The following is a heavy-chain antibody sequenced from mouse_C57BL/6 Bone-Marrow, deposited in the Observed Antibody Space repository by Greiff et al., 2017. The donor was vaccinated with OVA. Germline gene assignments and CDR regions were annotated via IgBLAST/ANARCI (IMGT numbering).Heavy chain of an antibody. CDR1: GYTFTDHT. D-gene: IGHD2-4*01. V-gene: IGHV1-78*01. CDR2: IYPRAGST. J-gene: IGHJ3*01. CDR3: ARKDEGTYYDYDGAWFAY. Sequence: QVQLQQSDAELVKPGASVKISCKVSGYTFTDHTLHWMKQRPAQGLAWIGSIYPRAGSTTYNEKFKGKATLTADKSSSTAYMQRNSLTSEDSAVYCCARKDEGTYYDYDGAWFAYWGQGTRVTVSA.